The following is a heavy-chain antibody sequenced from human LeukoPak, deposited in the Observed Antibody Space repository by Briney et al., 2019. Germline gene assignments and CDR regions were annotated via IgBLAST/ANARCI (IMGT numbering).Heavy chain of an antibody. D-gene: IGHD3-22*01. CDR1: GFTFSNYG. CDR2: ISGSGGTT. CDR3: AKTNGYYSD. J-gene: IGHJ4*02. V-gene: IGHV3-23*01. Sequence: GTSLRLSCAASGFTFSNYGMNWVRQAPGKGLEWVSGISGSGGTTYYADSVKGRFTISRDNSKNSLSLQVSSLRAEDTAVYYCAKTNGYYSDWGQGTLVTVPS.